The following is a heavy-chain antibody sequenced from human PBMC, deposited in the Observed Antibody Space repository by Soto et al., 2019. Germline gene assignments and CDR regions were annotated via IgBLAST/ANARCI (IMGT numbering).Heavy chain of an antibody. V-gene: IGHV3-21*01. J-gene: IGHJ5*01. CDR3: ARGPHSSSWYGDS. CDR1: GFTFSSYS. Sequence: EVQLVESGGGLVKPGGSLRLSCAASGFTFSSYSMNWVRQAPGKGLEWVSSISSSSSYIYYADSVKGRFTISRDNAKNSLYLQMNSLRAEDTAVYYCARGPHSSSWYGDSWGQGTLVTVSS. D-gene: IGHD6-13*01. CDR2: ISSSSSYI.